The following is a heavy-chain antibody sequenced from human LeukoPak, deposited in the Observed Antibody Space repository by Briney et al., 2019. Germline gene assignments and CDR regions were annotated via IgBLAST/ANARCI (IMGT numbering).Heavy chain of an antibody. D-gene: IGHD2-2*01. Sequence: SETLSLTCTVSGGSISSSSYYWGWIRQPPGKGLEWIGSIYYSGSTYYNPSLKSRVTISVDTSKNQFSLKLSSVTAADTAVYYCATVDQYCSSTSCHRGLSAGWGQGTLVTVSS. CDR1: GGSISSSSYY. CDR3: ATVDQYCSSTSCHRGLSAG. J-gene: IGHJ1*01. V-gene: IGHV4-39*01. CDR2: IYYSGST.